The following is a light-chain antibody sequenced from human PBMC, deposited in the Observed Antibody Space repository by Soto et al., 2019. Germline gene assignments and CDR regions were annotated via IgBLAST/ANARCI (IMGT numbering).Light chain of an antibody. Sequence: QSVLTQPPSASGTPGQTVTLSCSGGTSKIGSNTINWYQHLPGMAPNLLIYSNNQRPSGVPDRFSGSKSGTSASLAISRLRSEDEADFYCRSLDATLKGWVFGGGPKLTVL. CDR2: SNN. J-gene: IGLJ3*02. CDR1: TSKIGSNT. CDR3: RSLDATLKGWV. V-gene: IGLV1-44*01.